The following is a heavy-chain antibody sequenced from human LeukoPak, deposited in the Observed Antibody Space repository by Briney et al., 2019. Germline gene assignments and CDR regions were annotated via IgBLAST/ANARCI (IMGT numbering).Heavy chain of an antibody. J-gene: IGHJ3*02. Sequence: ASVKVSCKASGYTFTDYYMQWVRQAPGQGLEWMGWINPNSGGTNYAQKFQGRVTMTRDTSISTAYMELSRLRSDDTAVYYCASSIMITFGGVIADAFDIWGQGTMVTVSS. CDR3: ASSIMITFGGVIADAFDI. CDR2: INPNSGGT. CDR1: GYTFTDYY. D-gene: IGHD3-16*02. V-gene: IGHV1-2*02.